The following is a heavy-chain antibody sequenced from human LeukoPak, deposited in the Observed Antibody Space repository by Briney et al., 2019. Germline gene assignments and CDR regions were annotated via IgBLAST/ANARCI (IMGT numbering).Heavy chain of an antibody. CDR1: GFTFSSYW. CDR3: ARARFWEWLLCHY. V-gene: IGHV3-7*01. CDR2: IKQDGSEK. D-gene: IGHD3-3*01. Sequence: VGSLRLSCAASGFTFSSYWMSWVRQAPGKGLEWVANIKQDGSEKYYVDSVKGRFTISRDNAKNSLYLQMNSLRAEDTAVYYCARARFWEWLLCHYWGQGTLVTVSS. J-gene: IGHJ4*02.